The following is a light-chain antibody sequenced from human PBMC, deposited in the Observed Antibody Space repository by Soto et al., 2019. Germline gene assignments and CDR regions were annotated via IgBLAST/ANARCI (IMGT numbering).Light chain of an antibody. CDR2: EVS. Sequence: QSVLTQPASVSGSPGQSITISCTGTSSDIGGYNYVSWYQQHPGKAPKLMIYEVSNRPAGVSDRFSGSRSGNTASLTISGLQAEDASDYYCISYTISSTWVFGGGTKVTV. CDR3: ISYTISSTWV. V-gene: IGLV2-14*01. J-gene: IGLJ3*02. CDR1: SSDIGGYNY.